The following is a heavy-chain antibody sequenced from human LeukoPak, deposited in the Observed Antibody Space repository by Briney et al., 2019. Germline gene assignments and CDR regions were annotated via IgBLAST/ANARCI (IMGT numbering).Heavy chain of an antibody. CDR3: ARDREGYCSGGSCQSLSY. V-gene: IGHV3-21*01. Sequence: GGSLRLSCAASGFIFRNYDMHWFRQAPGKWLEWVSSISSSSSYIYYADSVKGRFTISRDNAKNSLYLQMNSLRAEDTAVYYCARDREGYCSGGSCQSLSYWGQGTLVTVSS. CDR2: ISSSSSYI. CDR1: GFIFRNYD. J-gene: IGHJ4*02. D-gene: IGHD2-15*01.